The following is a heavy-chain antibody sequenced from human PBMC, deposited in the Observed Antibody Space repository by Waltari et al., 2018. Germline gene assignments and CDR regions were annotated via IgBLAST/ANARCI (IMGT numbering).Heavy chain of an antibody. CDR3: ASGGWGFYLGY. V-gene: IGHV3-21*01. CDR2: ISADSSYR. Sequence: EVQLVESGGGLVKPGGSLRLSCAASGFRSSTYSMNWVRQAPGKGLEWISSISADSSYRHYAESVKGRFTVSRDNAKNSLSLQINSLRAEDTAVYYCASGGWGFYLGYWGQGALVTVSS. J-gene: IGHJ4*02. D-gene: IGHD3-16*01. CDR1: GFRSSTYS.